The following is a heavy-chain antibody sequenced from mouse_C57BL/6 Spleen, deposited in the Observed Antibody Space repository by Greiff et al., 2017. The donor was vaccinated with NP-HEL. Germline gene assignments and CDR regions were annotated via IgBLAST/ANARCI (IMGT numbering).Heavy chain of an antibody. CDR3: AKDYDYDAWFAY. CDR2: LSSGSSTI. Sequence: EVQRVESGGGLVKPGGSLKLSCAASGFTFSDYGMHWVRQAPEKGLEWVAYLSSGSSTIYYADTVKGRFTISRDNAKNTLFLQMTSLRSEDTAMYYCAKDYDYDAWFAYWGQGTLVTVSA. V-gene: IGHV5-17*01. J-gene: IGHJ3*01. CDR1: GFTFSDYG. D-gene: IGHD2-4*01.